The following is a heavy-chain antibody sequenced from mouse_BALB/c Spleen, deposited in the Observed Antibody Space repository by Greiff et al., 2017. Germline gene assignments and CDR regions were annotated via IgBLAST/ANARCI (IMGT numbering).Heavy chain of an antibody. D-gene: IGHD2-2*01. V-gene: IGHV5-12-2*01. J-gene: IGHJ1*01. CDR2: ISNGGGST. CDR3: TRGYGNDGYFDD. Sequence: EVKLVESGGGLVQPGGSLKLSCAASGFTFSSYTMSWVRQTPEKRLEWVAYISNGGGSTYYPDTVKGRFTISRDNAKNTLYLQMSSMKSEDTAMYYCTRGYGNDGYFDDWGAGTTVTVSS. CDR1: GFTFSSYT.